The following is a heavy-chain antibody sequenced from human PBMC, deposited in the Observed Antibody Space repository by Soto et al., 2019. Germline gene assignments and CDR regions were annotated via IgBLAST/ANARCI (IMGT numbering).Heavy chain of an antibody. Sequence: HGESLKISCKGSGYSFTSYWIGWVRQMPGKGLEWMGIIYPGDSATRYSPSFQGQVTISADKSIGTAYLQWSSLKASDTAMYYCGSTSIAAPYYYMDVWGKGTTVTVSS. J-gene: IGHJ6*03. CDR3: GSTSIAAPYYYMDV. CDR1: GYSFTSYW. V-gene: IGHV5-51*01. CDR2: IYPGDSAT. D-gene: IGHD6-6*01.